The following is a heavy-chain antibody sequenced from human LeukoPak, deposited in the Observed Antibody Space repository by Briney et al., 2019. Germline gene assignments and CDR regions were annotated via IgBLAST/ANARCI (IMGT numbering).Heavy chain of an antibody. CDR1: VDSISSGSYY. V-gene: IGHV4-39*03. CDR3: RGYDSSGNWLFDY. J-gene: IGHJ4*02. CDR2: ISYSGNI. Sequence: SETLSLTCTVSVDSISSGSYYWAWVRHPPGKGLEWIGSISYSGNIYYNPSLTTRVTMSVDTSKNQFSLRLSSVTAADTALYYCRGYDSSGNWLFDYWGQGTLVTVSS. D-gene: IGHD3-22*01.